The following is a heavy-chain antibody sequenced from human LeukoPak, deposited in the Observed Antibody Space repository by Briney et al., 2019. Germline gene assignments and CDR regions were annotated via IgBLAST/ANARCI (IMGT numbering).Heavy chain of an antibody. V-gene: IGHV1-2*02. J-gene: IGHJ4*02. D-gene: IGHD6-19*01. CDR1: GYTFTAYY. Sequence: ASVKGSCKTSGYTFTAYYIHWLRQAPGQGLEWMGWMNPNSGGTKYAQTFQGRVTLTRDTSISTAYLELSSLTSDDTAVYFCARQGSNSSGWYPVDDWGQGTLVTVSS. CDR2: MNPNSGGT. CDR3: ARQGSNSSGWYPVDD.